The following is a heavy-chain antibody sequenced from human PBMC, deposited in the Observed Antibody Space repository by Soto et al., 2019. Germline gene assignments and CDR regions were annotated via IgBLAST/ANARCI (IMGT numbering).Heavy chain of an antibody. CDR3: ARKVEHTGFDY. V-gene: IGHV4-59*01. Sequence: SETLSLTRTVSGGSISSYYWSWIRQPPGKGLEWIGYIYYSGSTNYNPSLKSRVTISVDTSKNQFSLKLSSVTAADTAVYYCARKVEHTGFDYWGQGTLVTVSS. CDR1: GGSISSYY. CDR2: IYYSGST. J-gene: IGHJ4*02.